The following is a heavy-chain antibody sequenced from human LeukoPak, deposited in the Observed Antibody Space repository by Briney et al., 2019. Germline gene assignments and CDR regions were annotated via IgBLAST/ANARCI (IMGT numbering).Heavy chain of an antibody. CDR3: ARGFYGSGSQFDY. Sequence: SEALSLTCAVSGGSISSGDYPWSWIRQPPGKGLEWIGYIFHTGHTSYNPSLKSRVTISVDMSKNQLSLRLSSVTAADTAVYYCARGFYGSGSQFDYWGQGTLVTVSS. D-gene: IGHD3-10*01. CDR1: GGSISSGDYP. J-gene: IGHJ4*02. V-gene: IGHV4-30-2*01. CDR2: IFHTGHT.